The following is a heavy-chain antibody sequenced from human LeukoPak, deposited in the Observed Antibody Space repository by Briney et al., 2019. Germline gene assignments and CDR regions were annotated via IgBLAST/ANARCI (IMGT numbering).Heavy chain of an antibody. CDR2: ITPMFGTT. V-gene: IGHV1-69*13. J-gene: IGHJ4*02. CDR3: ATNSATRGNFFDS. Sequence: ASVKVSCKASGGTFSSYAISWVRQAPGQGLEWMGGITPMFGTTNYAQKFQGRVTIIADESTSTAYMEMSSLRSEDTALYYCATNSATRGNFFDSWGQGSLVTISS. CDR1: GGTFSSYA. D-gene: IGHD1-1*01.